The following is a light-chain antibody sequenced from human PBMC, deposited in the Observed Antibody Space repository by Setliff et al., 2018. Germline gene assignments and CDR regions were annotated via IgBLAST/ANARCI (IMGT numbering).Light chain of an antibody. CDR3: QVRNSETYPYV. CDR2: DDT. Sequence: SYELTQPPSVSVAPGRTARIPCGGANIGAKSVHWYQHRAGQAPVLVVYDDTDRPSGIPERFSGSNSGNTATLTISRVEAGDEADYYCQVRNSETYPYVFGSGTKVTVL. V-gene: IGLV3-21*03. J-gene: IGLJ1*01. CDR1: NIGAKS.